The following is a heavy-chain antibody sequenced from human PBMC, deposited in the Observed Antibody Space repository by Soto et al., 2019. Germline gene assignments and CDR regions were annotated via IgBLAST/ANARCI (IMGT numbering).Heavy chain of an antibody. J-gene: IGHJ4*02. CDR1: GFTFSSYA. D-gene: IGHD6-13*01. CDR3: AKGGLLGAAAGPDFDY. V-gene: IGHV3-23*01. CDR2: ISGSGGST. Sequence: GGSLRLSCAASGFTFSSYAMSWVRQAPGKGLEWVSAISGSGGSTYYADSVKGRFTISRDNSKNTRYLQMNSLRAEDTAVYYCAKGGLLGAAAGPDFDYWGQGTLVTVSS.